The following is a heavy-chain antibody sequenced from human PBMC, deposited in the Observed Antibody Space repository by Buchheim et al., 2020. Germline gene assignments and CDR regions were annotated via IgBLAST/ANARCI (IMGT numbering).Heavy chain of an antibody. D-gene: IGHD3-16*01. V-gene: IGHV4-34*01. Sequence: QVQPQQRGAGLLKPSETLSLTCAVDGGSFSGYYWTWMRQIPGKGLEWIGEINHRGVTQYHPSLKSRVTISADPSKNEVSLKLSSVTAADTAVYYGADGGWSFDYWGQGTL. CDR1: GGSFSGYY. J-gene: IGHJ4*02. CDR3: ADGGWSFDY. CDR2: INHRGVT.